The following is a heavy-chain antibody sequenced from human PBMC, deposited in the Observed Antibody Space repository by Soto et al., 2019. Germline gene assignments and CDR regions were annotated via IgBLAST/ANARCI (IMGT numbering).Heavy chain of an antibody. CDR1: GFTVSSNY. J-gene: IGHJ4*02. D-gene: IGHD4-17*01. CDR3: AREGIRSPLYY. CDR2: IYSGGST. V-gene: IGHV3-66*01. Sequence: EVQLVESGGGLVQPVGSLRLSCAVSGFTVSSNYMSWVRQAPGKGMEWVSVIYSGGSTYYADSVKGRFTISRDNSKNTLYLQMTSLRAEDTAVYYCAREGIRSPLYYWGQGTLVTVSS.